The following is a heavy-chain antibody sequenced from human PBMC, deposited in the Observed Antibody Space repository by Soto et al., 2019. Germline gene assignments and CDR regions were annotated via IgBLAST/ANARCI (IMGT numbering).Heavy chain of an antibody. J-gene: IGHJ5*02. CDR1: GFTFSSYG. V-gene: IGHV3-33*01. CDR3: ARVGCSSTSCYRGSWFDP. D-gene: IGHD2-2*01. Sequence: PGGSLRLSCAASGFTFSSYGMHWVRQAPGKGLEWVAVIWYDGSNKYYADSVKDRFTISRDNSKNTLYLQMNSLRAEDTAVYYCARVGCSSTSCYRGSWFDPWGQGTLVTVSS. CDR2: IWYDGSNK.